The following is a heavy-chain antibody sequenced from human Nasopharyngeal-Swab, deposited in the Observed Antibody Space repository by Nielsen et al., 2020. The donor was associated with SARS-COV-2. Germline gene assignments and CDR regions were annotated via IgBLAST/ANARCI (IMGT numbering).Heavy chain of an antibody. CDR1: GFSFRTSGVG. CDR3: AHLGDYIDSWLDPFDT. CDR2: VYGDDDK. V-gene: IGHV2-5*02. Sequence: SGPTLVKPTQTGTLTCSFSGFSFRTSGVGVGWSRQPPGKALEFLGVVYGDDDKRYNPFLRRRLSITKDPSKDQVALTMTNMAPVDTATYFCAHLGDYIDSWLDPFDTWGLGTMVTVSS. J-gene: IGHJ3*02. D-gene: IGHD6-13*01.